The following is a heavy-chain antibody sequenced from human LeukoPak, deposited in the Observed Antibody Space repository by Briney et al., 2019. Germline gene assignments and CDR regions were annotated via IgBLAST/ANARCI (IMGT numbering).Heavy chain of an antibody. D-gene: IGHD3-22*01. Sequence: PGGSLRLSCAASGFTFSSYSMNWVRQAPGKGLEWVSYISSSSSTIYYAVSVKGRFTISRDNAKNSLYLQMNSLRDEDTAVYYCARDLGYYDSSGEVDYWGQGTLVTVSS. CDR3: ARDLGYYDSSGEVDY. V-gene: IGHV3-48*02. J-gene: IGHJ4*02. CDR1: GFTFSSYS. CDR2: ISSSSSTI.